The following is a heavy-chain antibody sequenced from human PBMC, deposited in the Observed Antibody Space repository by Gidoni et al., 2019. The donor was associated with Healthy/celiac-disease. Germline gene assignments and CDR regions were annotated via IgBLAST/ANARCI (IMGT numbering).Heavy chain of an antibody. V-gene: IGHV3-48*02. CDR1: GVTLSRYS. J-gene: IGHJ4*02. Sequence: EVQMVESGGALVQPGGPLRLPCAASGVTLSRYSMNWARRAPVKGLEWVSYISSSRGTIFYAVSVKGRFTISRHNAKNSLFLQMNCLRDEDTAVYYCARPGGNLYYFDYWGQGTLVTVSS. CDR3: ARPGGNLYYFDY. CDR2: ISSSRGTI. D-gene: IGHD2-15*01.